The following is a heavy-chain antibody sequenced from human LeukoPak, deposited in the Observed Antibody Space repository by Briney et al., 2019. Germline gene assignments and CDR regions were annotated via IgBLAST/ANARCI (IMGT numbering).Heavy chain of an antibody. CDR3: ARGVVPAGTYYYYYMDV. Sequence: SETLSLTCTVSGGSISSYYWSWIRQPPGKGLEWIGYIYYSGSTNYNPSLKSRVTISVDTSKNQFSLKLSSMTAADTAVYYCARGVVPAGTYYYYYMDVWGKGTTVTVSS. CDR1: GGSISSYY. V-gene: IGHV4-59*01. D-gene: IGHD2-2*01. J-gene: IGHJ6*03. CDR2: IYYSGST.